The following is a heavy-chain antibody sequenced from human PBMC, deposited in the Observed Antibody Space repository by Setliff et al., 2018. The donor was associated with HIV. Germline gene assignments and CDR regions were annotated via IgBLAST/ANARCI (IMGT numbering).Heavy chain of an antibody. CDR1: GYTFPVYI. V-gene: IGHV1-2*02. D-gene: IGHD5-12*01. CDR3: ARGRWLQSAFDY. CDR2: INPNSGDT. J-gene: IGHJ4*02. Sequence: ASVKVSCKTSGYTFPVYIMHWVRQAPGQGLEWMGWINPNSGDTKYAQNFQGRVTMTTDTSTSTAYMELRSLRSGDTAVYYCARGRWLQSAFDYWGQGTLVTVSS.